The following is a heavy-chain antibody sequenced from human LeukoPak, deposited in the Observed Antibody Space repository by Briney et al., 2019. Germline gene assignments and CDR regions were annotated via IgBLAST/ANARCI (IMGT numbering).Heavy chain of an antibody. CDR2: IYYSGST. CDR1: GGSISSYY. J-gene: IGHJ5*02. D-gene: IGHD2-15*01. Sequence: KPSETLSLTCTVSGGSISSYYWSWIRQPPGKGLEWIGYIYYSGSTNYNPSLKSRVTMSVDTPKNQFSLKLSSVTAADTAVYYCARDLGYCSGGSCYSAWFDPWGQGTLVTVSS. V-gene: IGHV4-59*12. CDR3: ARDLGYCSGGSCYSAWFDP.